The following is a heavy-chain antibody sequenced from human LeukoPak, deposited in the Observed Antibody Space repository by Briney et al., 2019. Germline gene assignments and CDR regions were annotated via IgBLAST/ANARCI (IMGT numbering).Heavy chain of an antibody. CDR1: GGSISSYY. V-gene: IGHV4-59*01. CDR2: IYYSGST. CDR3: ARDRAVVYFDY. Sequence: PSETLSLTCTVSGGSISSYYWSWIRQPPGKGLEWIGYIYYSGSTNYNPSLKSRVTISVGTSKNQFSLKLSSVTAADTAVYYCARDRAVVYFDYWGQGTLVTVSS. J-gene: IGHJ4*02. D-gene: IGHD4-23*01.